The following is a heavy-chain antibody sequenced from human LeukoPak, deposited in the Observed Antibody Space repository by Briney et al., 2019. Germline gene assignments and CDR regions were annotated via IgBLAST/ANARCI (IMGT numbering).Heavy chain of an antibody. CDR1: GGSFSGYY. V-gene: IGHV4-34*01. D-gene: IGHD5-18*01. Sequence: PSETLSLTCAVYGGSFSGYYWSWIRQPPGKGLEWIGEINHSGSTNYNPSLKSRVTISVDTSKNQFSLKLSSVTAADTAVYYCARVPQLEVFDYWGQGTLVTVSS. CDR2: INHSGST. J-gene: IGHJ4*02. CDR3: ARVPQLEVFDY.